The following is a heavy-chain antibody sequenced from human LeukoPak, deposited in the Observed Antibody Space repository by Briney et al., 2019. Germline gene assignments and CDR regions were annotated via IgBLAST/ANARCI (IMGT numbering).Heavy chain of an antibody. J-gene: IGHJ4*01. V-gene: IGHV3-9*01. CDR2: ISWNSGSE. D-gene: IGHD1-1*01. CDR1: GFSFDDYA. CDR3: AKDGRPDTYGIFDL. Sequence: GRSLRLSCAASGFSFDDYAMHWLWQAPGKGLQWVSGISWNSGSEGYADSVKGRFTISRDNAKNSLYLQMNSLRAEDTAFYYCAKDGRPDTYGIFDLWGHGTLVTVSS.